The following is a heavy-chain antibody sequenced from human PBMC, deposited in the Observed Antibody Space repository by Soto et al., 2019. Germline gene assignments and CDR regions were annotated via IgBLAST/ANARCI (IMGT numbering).Heavy chain of an antibody. D-gene: IGHD2-15*01. CDR1: GYPFTAFD. CDR2: MNPFSGDS. Sequence: QVQLVQSGAEVKKPGASVKVSCEASGYPFTAFDINWVRQAAGQGLEWMGWMNPFSGDSAFAQRFQDRITMTRTTSISTAYMELSRLTSDDTAVYYCVRQPGGVATPGDDYWGQGTLVTVSS. CDR3: VRQPGGVATPGDDY. J-gene: IGHJ4*02. V-gene: IGHV1-8*01.